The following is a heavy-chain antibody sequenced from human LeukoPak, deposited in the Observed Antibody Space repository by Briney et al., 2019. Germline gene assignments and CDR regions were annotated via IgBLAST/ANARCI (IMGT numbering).Heavy chain of an antibody. J-gene: IGHJ4*02. CDR3: ARIRVSTMVRGVIGPYDY. CDR1: GFSLSTSGMC. D-gene: IGHD3-10*01. V-gene: IGHV2-70*01. Sequence: GSGPSLVKPTQTLTLTCTFSGFSLSTSGMCVSWIRQPPGKALEWLALIDWDDDKYYSTSLKSRLTISKDTSKNQVVLTMTNMDPVDTAPYYCARIRVSTMVRGVIGPYDYWGQGTLVTVSS. CDR2: IDWDDDK.